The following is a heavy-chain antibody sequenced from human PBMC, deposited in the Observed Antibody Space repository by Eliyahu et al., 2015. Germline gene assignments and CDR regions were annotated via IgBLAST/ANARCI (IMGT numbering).Heavy chain of an antibody. Sequence: EVQLVESGGGLVKPGGSLRLSCXASGFPFXSXSMNWVRQAPGKGLEWVSSISSSSSYIYYADSVKGRFTISRDNAKNSLYLQMNSLRAEDTAVYYCARSATDPRELLLYYFDYWGQGTLVTVSS. CDR2: ISSSSSYI. CDR3: ARSATDPRELLLYYFDY. D-gene: IGHD3-10*01. V-gene: IGHV3-21*01. J-gene: IGHJ4*02. CDR1: GFPFXSXS.